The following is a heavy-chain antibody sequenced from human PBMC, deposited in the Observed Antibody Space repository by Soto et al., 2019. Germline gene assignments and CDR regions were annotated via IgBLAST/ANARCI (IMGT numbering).Heavy chain of an antibody. Sequence: PGGSLRLSCAASWFTVSSNYMSWVRQAPGKGLEWVSVIYSGGSTYYADSVKGRFTISRDNSKNTLFLQMNGLRAEDTAVYYCAKVTKRAAAGRYEYYNYGMDGWGQGTTVTVSS. CDR2: IYSGGST. CDR1: WFTVSSNY. J-gene: IGHJ6*02. V-gene: IGHV3-53*01. CDR3: AKVTKRAAAGRYEYYNYGMDG. D-gene: IGHD6-13*01.